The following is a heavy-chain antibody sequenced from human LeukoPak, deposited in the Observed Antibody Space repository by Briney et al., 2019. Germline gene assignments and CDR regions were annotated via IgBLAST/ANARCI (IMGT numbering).Heavy chain of an antibody. CDR3: ARVGYSSGWRVDY. CDR1: GGSLSSSTC. J-gene: IGHJ4*02. CDR2: IYHSGST. D-gene: IGHD6-19*01. V-gene: IGHV4-4*02. Sequence: PSETLSLTCAVSGGSLSSSTCWSWVRQPPGKGLEWIGEIYHSGSTNYNPSLKSRVTISVDKSKNQFSLKLSSVTAADTAVYYCARVGYSSGWRVDYWGQGTLVTVSS.